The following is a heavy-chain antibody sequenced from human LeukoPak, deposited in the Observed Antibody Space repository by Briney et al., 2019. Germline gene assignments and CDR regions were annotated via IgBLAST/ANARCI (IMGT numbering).Heavy chain of an antibody. J-gene: IGHJ4*02. CDR3: ARLSGNGYPKYDFDY. Sequence: SETLSLTCTVSGGSISSSSYYWGWIRQPPGKGLEWIGSFYYSGSTYYNPSLKSRVTISVDRSKNQFSLKLSSVTAADTAVYYCARLSGNGYPKYDFDYWGQGTLVTVSS. CDR1: GGSISSSSYY. D-gene: IGHD5-24*01. V-gene: IGHV4-39*01. CDR2: FYYSGST.